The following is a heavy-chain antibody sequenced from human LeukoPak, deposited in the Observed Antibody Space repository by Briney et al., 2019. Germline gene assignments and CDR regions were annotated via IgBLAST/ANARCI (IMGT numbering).Heavy chain of an antibody. D-gene: IGHD2-15*01. V-gene: IGHV4-59*01. J-gene: IGHJ5*02. CDR1: GGSISSYY. CDR3: ARGAQLGSGYGPMDNWFDP. CDR2: IYYSGST. Sequence: SETLSPTCTVSGGSISSYYWSWIRQPPGKGLEWIGYIYYSGSTNYNPSLKSRVTISVDTSKNQFSLKLSSVTAADTAVYYCARGAQLGSGYGPMDNWFDPWGQGTLVTVSS.